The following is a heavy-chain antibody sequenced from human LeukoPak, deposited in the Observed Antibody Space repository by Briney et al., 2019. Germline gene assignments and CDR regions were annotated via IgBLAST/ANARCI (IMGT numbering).Heavy chain of an antibody. J-gene: IGHJ6*03. D-gene: IGHD2-2*01. V-gene: IGHV1-8*01. CDR1: GYTFTSYD. CDR2: MNPNSGNT. Sequence: ASVKVSCKASGYTFTSYDINWVRQATGQGLEWMGWMNPNSGNTGYAQKFQGRVTMTRNTSISTAYMELSSLRSEDTAVYYCARDSLVVVPAATKRRYYYYMDVWGKGTTVTVSS. CDR3: ARDSLVVVPAATKRRYYYYMDV.